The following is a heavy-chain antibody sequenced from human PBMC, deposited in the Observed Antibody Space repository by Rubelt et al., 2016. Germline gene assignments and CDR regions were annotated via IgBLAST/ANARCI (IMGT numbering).Heavy chain of an antibody. CDR2: IKQDGSEK. J-gene: IGHJ4*02. Sequence: VANIKQDGSEKYYVDSVKGRFTISRDNAKNSLYLQMNSLRAEDTAVYYCARAIDYWGQGTLVTVSS. V-gene: IGHV3-7*04. CDR3: ARAIDY.